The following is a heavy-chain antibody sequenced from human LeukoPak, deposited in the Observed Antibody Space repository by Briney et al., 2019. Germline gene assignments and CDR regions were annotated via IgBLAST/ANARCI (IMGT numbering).Heavy chain of an antibody. CDR3: ARVHGIVGAHSDY. CDR1: GFTVSSNY. V-gene: IGHV3-21*01. J-gene: IGHJ4*02. D-gene: IGHD1-26*01. CDR2: ISSSSSYI. Sequence: GGSLRLSCAASGFTVSSNYMSWVRQAPGKGLEWVSSISSSSSYIYYADSVKGRFTISRDNAKNSLYLQMNSLRAEDTAVYYCARVHGIVGAHSDYWGQGTLVTVSS.